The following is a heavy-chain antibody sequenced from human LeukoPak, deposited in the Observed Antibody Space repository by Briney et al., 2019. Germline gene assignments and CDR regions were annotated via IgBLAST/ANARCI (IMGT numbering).Heavy chain of an antibody. Sequence: KPSETLSLTCTVSGGSISSYYWSWIRQPPGKGLEWIGEINHSGSTNYNPSLKSRVTISVDTSKNQFSLKLSSVTAADTAVYYCARYGDYAYDYWGQGTLVTVSS. J-gene: IGHJ4*02. CDR2: INHSGST. V-gene: IGHV4-34*01. D-gene: IGHD4-17*01. CDR1: GGSISSYY. CDR3: ARYGDYAYDY.